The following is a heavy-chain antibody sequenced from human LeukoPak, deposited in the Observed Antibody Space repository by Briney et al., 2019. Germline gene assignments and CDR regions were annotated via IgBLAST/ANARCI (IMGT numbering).Heavy chain of an antibody. CDR3: ARKLRLGGNWFDP. CDR1: GGTFTSYA. V-gene: IGHV1-69*15. J-gene: IGHJ5*02. D-gene: IGHD1-26*01. Sequence: SVKVSCKTSGGTFTSYAITWVRQAPGQGLEWMGKIIPISGTTNYAQKFQGGVTFTADESTSTAYMELSSLRSEDTALYYCARKLRLGGNWFDPWGQGILVTVSS. CDR2: IIPISGTT.